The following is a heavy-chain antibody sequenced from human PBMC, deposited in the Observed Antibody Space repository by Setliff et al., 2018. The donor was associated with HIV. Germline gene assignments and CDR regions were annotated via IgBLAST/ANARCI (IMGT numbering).Heavy chain of an antibody. CDR2: MNCMNGDT. V-gene: IGHV1-46*01. CDR3: ARETQTNSGSYLA. Sequence: ASVKVSCKTSAYPFFNYYVNWVRQAPGQGLEWIGIMNCMNGDTSYARSLKGRVTVTRDTSTSTVYMDLSSLRPEDTAVYYCARETQTNSGSYLAWGQGTLVTVSS. J-gene: IGHJ4*02. D-gene: IGHD3-10*01. CDR1: AYPFFNYY.